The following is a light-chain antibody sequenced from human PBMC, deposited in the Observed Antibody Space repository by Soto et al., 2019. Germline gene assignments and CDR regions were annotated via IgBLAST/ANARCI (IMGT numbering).Light chain of an antibody. V-gene: IGKV3-20*01. Sequence: SPRTQSLSPGERATLSCRAAQSINSNNLAWYQQRPGQGPRLLIYGASTRATGIPDRFSGSGSGTDFTLTITRVEPEDFAMYYCRQYGSPALSFGGGTKVDIK. CDR2: GAS. J-gene: IGKJ4*01. CDR1: QSINSNN. CDR3: RQYGSPALS.